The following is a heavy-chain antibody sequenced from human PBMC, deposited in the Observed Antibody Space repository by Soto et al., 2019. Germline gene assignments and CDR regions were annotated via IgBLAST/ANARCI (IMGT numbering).Heavy chain of an antibody. CDR2: IIPIFGTA. CDR1: GGTFSSYS. J-gene: IGHJ4*02. Sequence: QVQLVQSGAEVKKPGSSVKVSCKASGGTFSSYSINWVRQAPEQGLEWMREIIPIFGTANYAQKCQGRVTNTGDESKSTAYMALSSLRSEATAVYYCARDGGRHCGGIDYWGQGPLVTVSS. V-gene: IGHV1-69*01. D-gene: IGHD1-26*01. CDR3: ARDGGRHCGGIDY.